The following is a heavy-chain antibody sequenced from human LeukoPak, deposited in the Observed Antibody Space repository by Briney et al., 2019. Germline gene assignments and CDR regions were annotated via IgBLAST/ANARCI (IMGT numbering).Heavy chain of an antibody. CDR2: ISGSDDST. Sequence: GGSLRLSCAASGFIFSNYAMSWVRQAPGKGLECVSVISGSDDSTYYADSVKGRFTIFRDNSKNTLYLQMNSLRVEDTAVYYCAKHLWRDLLWFGEGYYFGYWGQGTLVTVSS. D-gene: IGHD3-10*01. CDR3: AKHLWRDLLWFGEGYYFGY. J-gene: IGHJ4*02. CDR1: GFIFSNYA. V-gene: IGHV3-23*01.